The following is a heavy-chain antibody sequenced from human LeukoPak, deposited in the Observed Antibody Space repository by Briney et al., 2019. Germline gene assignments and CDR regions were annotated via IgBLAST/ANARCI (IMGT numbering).Heavy chain of an antibody. CDR2: IYYSGTP. J-gene: IGHJ4*02. D-gene: IGHD3-10*01. V-gene: IGHV4-39*02. Sequence: SETLSLTRTVSGDSIKSTSYHWGWIRQPPGKGLEWIGSIYYSGTPDYNTSLISRLTISVDTSRNQFSLRLSSVTAADTAVYHCAREVASSVEYWGRGSLVTVSS. CDR1: GDSIKSTSYH. CDR3: AREVASSVEY.